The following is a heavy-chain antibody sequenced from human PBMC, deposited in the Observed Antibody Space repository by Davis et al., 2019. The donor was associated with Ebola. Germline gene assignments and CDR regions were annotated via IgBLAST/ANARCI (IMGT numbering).Heavy chain of an antibody. J-gene: IGHJ4*02. V-gene: IGHV3-7*01. Sequence: GESLKISCAASGFTFSRYWMSWVRQAPGKGLEWVANIKTDGTEGYYVDSVKGRFTISRDNAKNSLYLQMNSLRAEDTAVYYCARTAVAGTGDYWGQGTLVTVSS. CDR2: IKTDGTEG. CDR1: GFTFSRYW. CDR3: ARTAVAGTGDY. D-gene: IGHD6-19*01.